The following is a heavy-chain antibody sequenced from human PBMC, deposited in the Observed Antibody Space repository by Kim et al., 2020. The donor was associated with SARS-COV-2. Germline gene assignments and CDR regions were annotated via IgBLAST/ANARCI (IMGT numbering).Heavy chain of an antibody. V-gene: IGHV3-11*03. J-gene: IGHJ4*02. D-gene: IGHD6-13*01. CDR3: ARRSSSWFYYFDY. Sequence: YADSVKGRFTISRDNAKNSLYLQMNSLRAEDTAVYYCARRSSSWFYYFDYWGQGTLVTVSS.